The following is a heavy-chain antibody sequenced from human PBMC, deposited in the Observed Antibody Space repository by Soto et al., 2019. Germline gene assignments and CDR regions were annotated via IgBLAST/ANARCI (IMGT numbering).Heavy chain of an antibody. CDR1: GYTFTSYG. CDR3: VRRHVSATGIDWFDP. J-gene: IGHJ5*02. D-gene: IGHD6-13*01. CDR2: LNAANGDT. Sequence: QVQLVQSGTEVKKPGASVKVSCKASGYTFTSYGIHWVRQAPGQRLEWMGWLNAANGDTKYSPKFQGRVTLARDTSASTAYMELRSLRSEDTAVYYCVRRHVSATGIDWFDPWGQGTLVTVSS. V-gene: IGHV1-3*01.